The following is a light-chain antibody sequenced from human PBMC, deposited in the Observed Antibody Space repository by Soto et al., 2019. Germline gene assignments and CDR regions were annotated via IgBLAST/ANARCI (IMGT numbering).Light chain of an antibody. CDR2: GAS. J-gene: IGKJ1*01. CDR3: QQYGSSPPRT. V-gene: IGKV3-20*01. CDR1: QSISNNY. Sequence: EIVLTQSPGTLSLSPGERATLSCRASQSISNNYLAWYQQKPGQAPRLLIHGASSRASGTPDRFSGSGSGKYFTLTISGLEPEDFAVYYCQQYGSSPPRTFGQGTKVEIK.